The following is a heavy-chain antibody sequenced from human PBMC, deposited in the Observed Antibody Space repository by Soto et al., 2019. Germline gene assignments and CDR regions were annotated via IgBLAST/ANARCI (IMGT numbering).Heavy chain of an antibody. CDR3: ARSYDILTGYYNPWYFDL. CDR1: GFTFSSYA. CDR2: ISYDGSNK. J-gene: IGHJ2*01. Sequence: PGGSLRLSCAASGFTFSSYAMHWVHQAPGKGLEWVAVISYDGSNKYYADSVKGRFTISRDNSKNTLYLQMNSLRAEDTAVYYCARSYDILTGYYNPWYFDLWGRGTLVTVSS. V-gene: IGHV3-30-3*01. D-gene: IGHD3-9*01.